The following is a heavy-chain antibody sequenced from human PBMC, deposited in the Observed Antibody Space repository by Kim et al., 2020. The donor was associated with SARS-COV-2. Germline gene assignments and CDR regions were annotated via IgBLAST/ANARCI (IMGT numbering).Heavy chain of an antibody. CDR2: K. V-gene: IGHV3-33*01. Sequence: KYYADSVKGRFNISRDNSKKMLYLQMNSLRAEDTAVYYCAVRFDYWGQGTLVTVSS. CDR3: AVRFDY. D-gene: IGHD3-3*01. J-gene: IGHJ4*02.